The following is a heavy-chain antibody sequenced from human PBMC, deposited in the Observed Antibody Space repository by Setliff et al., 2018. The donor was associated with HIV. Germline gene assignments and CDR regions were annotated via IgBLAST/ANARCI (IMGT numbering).Heavy chain of an antibody. V-gene: IGHV1-18*01. Sequence: ASVKVSCKASGYTFTSYGISWVRQAPGQGLEWMGWISAYNGNTNYAQKLQGRVTRTTDTSTSTAYMELRSLRSDDTAVYYCARCGGCSGWSYYYYYYMDVWGKGTTVTVSS. CDR3: ARCGGCSGWSYYYYYYMDV. CDR1: GYTFTSYG. J-gene: IGHJ6*03. CDR2: ISAYNGNT. D-gene: IGHD6-19*01.